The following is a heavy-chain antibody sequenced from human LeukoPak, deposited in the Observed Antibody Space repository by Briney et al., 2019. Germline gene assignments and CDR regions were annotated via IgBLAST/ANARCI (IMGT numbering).Heavy chain of an antibody. D-gene: IGHD4-11*01. CDR1: GYTLTQLS. CDR2: FDPEDGET. Sequence: ASVTVSCKVSGYTLTQLSMHWVRQAPGKGLEWMGGFDPEDGETIYAQKFQGRVTMTEDTSTDTAYMELSSLRSEDTAVYYCAREYGGIYSNAYYYWGQGTLVSVSS. CDR3: AREYGGIYSNAYYY. V-gene: IGHV1-24*01. J-gene: IGHJ4*02.